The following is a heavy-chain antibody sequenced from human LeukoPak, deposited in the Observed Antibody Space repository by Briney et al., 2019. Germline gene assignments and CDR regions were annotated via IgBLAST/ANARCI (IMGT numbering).Heavy chain of an antibody. CDR2: IKQDGSEK. V-gene: IGHV3-7*01. CDR1: GFTFSSYW. J-gene: IGHJ6*03. CDR3: ARGTREYQLLWVYYYYYMDV. D-gene: IGHD2-2*01. Sequence: GGSLRLSCAASGFTFSSYWMSWVRQAPGKGLEWVANIKQDGSEKYYVDSVKGRFTISRDNAKNSLYLQMNSLRAEDTAVYYCARGTREYQLLWVYYYYYMDVWGKGTTVTVSS.